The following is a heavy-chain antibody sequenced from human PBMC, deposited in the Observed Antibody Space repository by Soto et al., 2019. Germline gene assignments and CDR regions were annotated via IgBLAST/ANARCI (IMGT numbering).Heavy chain of an antibody. D-gene: IGHD1-20*01. CDR1: AYTLTSYD. J-gene: IGHJ3*02. CDR3: ATPPDDREVTDFDAFDI. Sequence: GASVQVSCKAAAYTLTSYDINWVRQAPGQGLEWMGGIIPIFGTANYAQKFQGRVTITADESTSTAYMELSSLRSEDTAVYYCATPPDDREVTDFDAFDIWGQGTMVTVSS. CDR2: IIPIFGTA. V-gene: IGHV1-69*13.